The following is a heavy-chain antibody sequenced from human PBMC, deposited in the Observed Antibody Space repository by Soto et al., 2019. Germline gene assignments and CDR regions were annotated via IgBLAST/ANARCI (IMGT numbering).Heavy chain of an antibody. D-gene: IGHD6-19*01. CDR3: ARCLSSCWYFP. V-gene: IGHV1-3*01. J-gene: IGHJ5*02. Sequence: QVQLVQSGAEVKKPGALVKVSCKASGYTFTSYALHGVRQAPGQRLEWMGWTNAGNGNTKYSQKFQVRVTITRDTCARTAYTELSSLSSEDTAVYYGARCLSSCWYFPWGEGTLVTVSS. CDR1: GYTFTSYA. CDR2: TNAGNGNT.